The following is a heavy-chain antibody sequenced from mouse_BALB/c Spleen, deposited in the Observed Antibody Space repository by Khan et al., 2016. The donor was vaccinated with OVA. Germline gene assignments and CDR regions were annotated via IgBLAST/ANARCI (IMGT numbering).Heavy chain of an antibody. V-gene: IGHV5-6*01. Sequence: EVMLVESGGDFVRPGGSLKLSCAASGFTFSTYGMSWVRQTPDKRLEWVATINTGGAYTYYPDTVKGRFTISRANAKNTLYLQLSSLKSEDTAIYYCARLAYYYNSEGFAYWGRGTLVTVSA. CDR1: GFTFSTYG. CDR3: ARLAYYYNSEGFAY. D-gene: IGHD1-1*01. CDR2: INTGGAYT. J-gene: IGHJ3*01.